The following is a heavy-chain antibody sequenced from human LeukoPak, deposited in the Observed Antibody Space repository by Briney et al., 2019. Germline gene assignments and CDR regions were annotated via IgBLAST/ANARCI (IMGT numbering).Heavy chain of an antibody. CDR2: IYYSGST. CDR1: GGSISSGGYY. J-gene: IGHJ6*02. CDR3: ARDTYYYGSGNGMDV. D-gene: IGHD3-10*01. Sequence: PSETLSLTCTVSGGSISSGGYYWSWIRQHPGKGLEWIGYIYYSGSTYYNPSLKSRVTISVDTSKNQFSLKLSSVTAADTAVYYCARDTYYYGSGNGMDVWGQGTTVTVSS. V-gene: IGHV4-31*03.